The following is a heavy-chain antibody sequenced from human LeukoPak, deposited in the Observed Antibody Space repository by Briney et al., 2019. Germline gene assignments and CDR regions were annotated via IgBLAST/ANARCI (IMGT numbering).Heavy chain of an antibody. CDR3: ARDDFWSGYYMGLDY. D-gene: IGHD3-3*01. CDR1: GFTFSSYS. V-gene: IGHV3-21*01. J-gene: IGHJ4*02. Sequence: PGGSLRLSCAASGFTFSSYSMNWVRQAPGKGLEWVSSISSSSSYIYYADSVKGRFTISRDNAKNSLYLQMNSLRAEDTAVYYCARDDFWSGYYMGLDYWGQGTLVTVSS. CDR2: ISSSSSYI.